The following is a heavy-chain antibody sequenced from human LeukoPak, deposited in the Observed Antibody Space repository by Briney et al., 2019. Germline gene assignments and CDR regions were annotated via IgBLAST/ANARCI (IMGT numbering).Heavy chain of an antibody. CDR1: GFTFSSYA. CDR2: ILSTGTT. D-gene: IGHD4-17*01. J-gene: IGHJ5*02. V-gene: IGHV3-23*01. CDR3: ATVKYDYGDPVGWFDP. Sequence: GGSLRLSCAASGFTFSSYAVSWVRQAPGKGLEWVSHILSTGTTYYADSVRGRFTISRDNSKNTLYLLMTSLRADDTAVYYCATVKYDYGDPVGWFDPWGQGTLVTVSS.